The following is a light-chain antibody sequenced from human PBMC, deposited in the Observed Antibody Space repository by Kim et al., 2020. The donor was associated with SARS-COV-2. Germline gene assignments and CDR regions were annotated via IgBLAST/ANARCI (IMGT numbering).Light chain of an antibody. CDR1: QSVSSNY. V-gene: IGKV3-20*01. CDR2: GAS. J-gene: IGKJ2*01. Sequence: WSPGERATPPCRASQSVSSNYLAWYQGKPGQAPRLLIFGASSRATGIPDRFSGSGSGTDFTLTISRLEPEDFAVYYCQQYGSSPYTFGQGTKLEI. CDR3: QQYGSSPYT.